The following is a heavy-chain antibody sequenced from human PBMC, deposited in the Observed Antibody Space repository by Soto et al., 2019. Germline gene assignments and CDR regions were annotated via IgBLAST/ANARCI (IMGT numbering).Heavy chain of an antibody. CDR2: ISGSGGST. V-gene: IGHV3-23*01. CDR1: GFTFSSYA. Sequence: EVQLLESGGGLVQPGGSLRLSCAASGFTFSSYAMSWVRLAPGKGLEWVSAISGSGGSTYYADSVKGRFTISRDNSKNTLYLQMNSLRTEDTAEYYCAQDNIGRYYGSGSTFDYWGQGTLVTISS. J-gene: IGHJ4*02. D-gene: IGHD3-10*01. CDR3: AQDNIGRYYGSGSTFDY.